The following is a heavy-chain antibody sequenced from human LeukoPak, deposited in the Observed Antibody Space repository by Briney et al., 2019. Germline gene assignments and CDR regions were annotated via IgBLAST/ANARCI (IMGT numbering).Heavy chain of an antibody. CDR3: AKETTPDYGDYDDYYYGMDV. D-gene: IGHD4-17*01. J-gene: IGHJ6*02. CDR1: GFTFSSYG. Sequence: GGSLRLSCAASGFTFSSYGMHWVRQAPGKGLEWVAVISYDGSNKYYADSVKGRFTISRDNSKNTLYLQMNSLRAEDTAVYYCAKETTPDYGDYDDYYYGMDVWGQGTTVTVSS. CDR2: ISYDGSNK. V-gene: IGHV3-30*18.